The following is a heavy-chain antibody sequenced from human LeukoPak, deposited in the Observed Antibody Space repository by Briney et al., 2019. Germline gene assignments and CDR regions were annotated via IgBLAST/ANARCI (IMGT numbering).Heavy chain of an antibody. CDR2: ISAYNGNT. D-gene: IGHD1-1*01. CDR3: ARGFKLNPFDP. CDR1: GYTFSSYG. Sequence: GASAKVSCKASGYTFSSYGISWVRQAPGQGLEWMGWISAYNGNTNYAQKLQGRVTMTTDTSTSTAYMELRSLTSDDTAVYYCARGFKLNPFDPWGQGTLVTVSS. V-gene: IGHV1-18*01. J-gene: IGHJ5*02.